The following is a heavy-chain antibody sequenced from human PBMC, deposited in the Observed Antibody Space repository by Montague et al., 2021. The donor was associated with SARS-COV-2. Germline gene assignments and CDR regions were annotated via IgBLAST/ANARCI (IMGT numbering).Heavy chain of an antibody. CDR2: ISESGRT. CDR1: GGSISISNW. D-gene: IGHD4-23*01. J-gene: IGHJ4*02. CDR3: ARVGGYVNSPPL. Sequence: SETLSLTCAVSGGSISISNWWSWVRQPPGEGLEWIGEISESGRTNYNPSLESRVTISVDKSKKHFSLNLSSVTAADTAVYYCARVGGYVNSPPLWGQGTLVTVSS. V-gene: IGHV4-4*02.